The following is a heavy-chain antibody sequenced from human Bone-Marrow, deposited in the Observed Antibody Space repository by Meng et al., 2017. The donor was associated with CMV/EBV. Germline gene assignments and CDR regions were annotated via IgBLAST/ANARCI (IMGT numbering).Heavy chain of an antibody. CDR2: INHSRGST. CDR1: GYTFTSYY. CDR3: ARDMEVGAKCWFDP. V-gene: IGHV1-46*01. Sequence: ASVKVFCKAAGYTFTSYYMHWVRQAPGEGLVWMGIINHSRGSTSHAQKFQGRVTMPRDTSTSTVYMELSSLRSEDTAVYDWARDMEVGAKCWFDPWGQGTLVTVSS. J-gene: IGHJ5*02. D-gene: IGHD1-26*01.